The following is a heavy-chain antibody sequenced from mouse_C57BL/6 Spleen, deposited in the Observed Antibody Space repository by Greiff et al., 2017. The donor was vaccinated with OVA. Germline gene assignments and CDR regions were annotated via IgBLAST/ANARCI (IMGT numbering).Heavy chain of an antibody. CDR3: ARSSPLVLRDFDY. CDR1: GYAFSSSW. Sequence: VQLQQSGPELVKPGASVKISCKASGYAFSSSWMNWVQQRPGKGLEWIGRIYPGDGDTNYNGKFKGKATLTADKSSSTAYMQLSSLTSEDSAVYFCARSSPLVLRDFDYWGQGTTLTVSS. D-gene: IGHD1-1*01. J-gene: IGHJ2*01. V-gene: IGHV1-82*01. CDR2: IYPGDGDT.